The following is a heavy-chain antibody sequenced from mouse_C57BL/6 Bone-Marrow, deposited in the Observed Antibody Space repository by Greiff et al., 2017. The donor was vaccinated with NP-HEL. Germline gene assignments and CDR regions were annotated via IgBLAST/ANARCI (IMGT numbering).Heavy chain of an antibody. Sequence: VQLQQSGPGLVAPSQSLSITCTVSGFSLTSYAISWVRQPPGKGLEWLGVIWTGGGTNYNSALKSRLSISKDNSKSQVFLKMNSLQTDDTARYYCARMIYYDYDDWYFDVWGTGTTVTVSS. V-gene: IGHV2-9-1*01. D-gene: IGHD2-4*01. CDR2: IWTGGGT. CDR1: GFSLTSYA. J-gene: IGHJ1*03. CDR3: ARMIYYDYDDWYFDV.